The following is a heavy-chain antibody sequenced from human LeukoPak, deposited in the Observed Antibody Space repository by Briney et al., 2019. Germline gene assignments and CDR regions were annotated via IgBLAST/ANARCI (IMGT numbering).Heavy chain of an antibody. V-gene: IGHV3-53*05. Sequence: GGSLRLSCTVSGFTVSSNSMSWVRQAPGKGLEWVSFIYSDNTHYSDSVKGRFTISRDNAKNSLYLQMNSLRAEDTALYYCAKDRGFGELLYFDYWGQGTLVTVSS. D-gene: IGHD3-10*01. CDR3: AKDRGFGELLYFDY. CDR1: GFTVSSNS. J-gene: IGHJ4*02. CDR2: IYSDNT.